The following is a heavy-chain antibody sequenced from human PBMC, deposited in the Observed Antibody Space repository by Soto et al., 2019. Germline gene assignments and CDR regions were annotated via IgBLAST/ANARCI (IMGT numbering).Heavy chain of an antibody. CDR1: GGSISSGDYY. Sequence: SETLSLTCTVSGGSISSGDYYWSWIRQPPGKGLEWIGEINHSGSTNYNPSLKSRVTISVDTSKNQFSLKLSSVTAADTAVYYCARDCPRGYSYGLGKKYGMDVWGQGTTVTVSS. CDR3: ARDCPRGYSYGLGKKYGMDV. J-gene: IGHJ6*02. V-gene: IGHV4-30-4*01. CDR2: INHSGST. D-gene: IGHD5-18*01.